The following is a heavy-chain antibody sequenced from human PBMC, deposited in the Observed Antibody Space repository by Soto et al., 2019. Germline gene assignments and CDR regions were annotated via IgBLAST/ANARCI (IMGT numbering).Heavy chain of an antibody. CDR2: ISSSSSYI. J-gene: IGHJ4*02. D-gene: IGHD3-9*01. CDR3: ARDPYDILTGYYIWTGY. Sequence: EVQLVESGGGLVKPGRSLRLSCGASGYTFSSYSMNWVRQAPGKGLEWVSSISSSSSYIYYADSVKGRFTISRDNAKNSLYLQMNSLRAEDTAVYYCARDPYDILTGYYIWTGYWGQGTLVTVSS. CDR1: GYTFSSYS. V-gene: IGHV3-21*01.